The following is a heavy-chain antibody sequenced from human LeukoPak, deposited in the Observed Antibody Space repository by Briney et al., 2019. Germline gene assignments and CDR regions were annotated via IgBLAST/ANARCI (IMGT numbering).Heavy chain of an antibody. CDR2: VIPIFGTA. CDR3: ARVLDKYGGYGFDY. V-gene: IGHV1-69*01. D-gene: IGHD5-12*01. CDR1: GGTFSSYA. J-gene: IGHJ4*02. Sequence: SVKVSCKASGGTFSSYAISWVRQAPRQGRGWVGGVIPIFGTAKYAQKFQGRVTVTADESTSTAYMELSSVRSEDTAVYYCARVLDKYGGYGFDYWVQGTLVTVSS.